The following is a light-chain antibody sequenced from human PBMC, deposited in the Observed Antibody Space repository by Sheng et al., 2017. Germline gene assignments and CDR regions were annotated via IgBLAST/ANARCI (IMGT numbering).Light chain of an antibody. CDR1: QWINNY. CDR3: QQCSIWPLT. Sequence: EIVLTQSPATLSLSPGERATLSCRASQWINNYLAWYQQKPGQPPRLLFYDASNRATGIPPRFVGSGSGTDFTLTISSLDPEDSAVYYCQQCSIWPLTFGGGTKVEIK. J-gene: IGKJ4*01. CDR2: DAS. V-gene: IGKV3-11*01.